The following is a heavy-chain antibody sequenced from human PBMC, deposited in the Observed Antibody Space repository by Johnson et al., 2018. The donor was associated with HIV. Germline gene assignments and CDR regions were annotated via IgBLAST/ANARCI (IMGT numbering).Heavy chain of an antibody. J-gene: IGHJ3*02. V-gene: IGHV3-30*04. CDR2: ISYDGNNK. D-gene: IGHD3-22*01. CDR1: GFTFRSYA. CDR3: ASVPMIVVLDGAFDI. Sequence: QVQLVESGGGVVQPGRSLRLSCAASGFTFRSYAMHWVRQAPGKGLELVALISYDGNNKYYVDSVKGRFTISRDNSKNTLFLQMNSLRADDTAVYYCASVPMIVVLDGAFDIWGQGTMVTVSS.